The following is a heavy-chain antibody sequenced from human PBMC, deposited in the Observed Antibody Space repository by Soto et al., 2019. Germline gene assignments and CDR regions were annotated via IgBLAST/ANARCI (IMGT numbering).Heavy chain of an antibody. Sequence: QVQLQESGPGLVKPSQTLSLTCTVSGGSISSGDYYWSWIRQPPGKGLEWIGYIYYSGSTYYNPSLMSRVTIXXAXSXXRFSLKLRPVTAADTAVYYCARRIATVTPRDWFAPWGQGTLVTVSS. D-gene: IGHD4-17*01. V-gene: IGHV4-30-4*01. J-gene: IGHJ5*02. CDR2: IYYSGST. CDR3: ARRIATVTPRDWFAP. CDR1: GGSISSGDYY.